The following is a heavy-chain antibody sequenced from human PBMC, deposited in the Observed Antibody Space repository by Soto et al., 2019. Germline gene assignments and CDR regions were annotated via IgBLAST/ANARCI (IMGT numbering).Heavy chain of an antibody. V-gene: IGHV3-73*01. Sequence: EVQLVESGGGLVQPGGSLKLSCAASGFTFSGSAMHWVRQASGKGLEWVGRIRSKANSYATAYAASVQGRSTISRDDSKNTAYLQMNGLTTDDTAVYYCTRHGDYVPPFDYWGQGTLVTVSS. CDR3: TRHGDYVPPFDY. CDR2: IRSKANSYAT. CDR1: GFTFSGSA. J-gene: IGHJ4*02. D-gene: IGHD4-17*01.